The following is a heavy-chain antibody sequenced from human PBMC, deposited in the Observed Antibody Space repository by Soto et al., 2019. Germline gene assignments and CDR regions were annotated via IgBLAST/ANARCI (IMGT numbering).Heavy chain of an antibody. CDR3: TRDPVRSGYRFDY. Sequence: QVQLQESGPGLVKPSPTLSLTCTVSGGSIRSGGYYWSWIRQHPGKGLEWIGYIYYSGSTYYNPSLKSRVTKSVDTSKNQFSLQLSSVTAADTAVYYCTRDPVRSGYRFDYWGQGTLVTVSS. J-gene: IGHJ4*02. CDR1: GGSIRSGGYY. D-gene: IGHD3-3*01. CDR2: IYYSGST. V-gene: IGHV4-31*03.